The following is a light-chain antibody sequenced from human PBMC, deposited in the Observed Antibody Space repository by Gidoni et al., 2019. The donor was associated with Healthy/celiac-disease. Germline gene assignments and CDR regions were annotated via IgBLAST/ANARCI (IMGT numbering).Light chain of an antibody. V-gene: IGKV3-20*01. CDR3: QQYGSSGT. CDR1: QSVSSSY. CDR2: GAT. Sequence: EIVLTQSPGTLSLSPGERATLSCRASQSVSSSYLAWYQQKPGQAPRLLIDGATSRARGIPDRFSGSWSGTDFTLTISRLEPEDFAVYYWQQYGSSGTFGQGTKVEIK. J-gene: IGKJ1*01.